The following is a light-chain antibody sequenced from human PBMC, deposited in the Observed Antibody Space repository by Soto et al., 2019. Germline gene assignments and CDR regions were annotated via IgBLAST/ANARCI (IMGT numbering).Light chain of an antibody. J-gene: IGLJ1*01. CDR2: EVS. CDR3: SSYADSNNYV. V-gene: IGLV2-8*01. Sequence: QSALTQPSSASGSPGQSVTISCSGTSSDVGTYNHVSWYQQHPGKAPKLMIYEVSTRPSGVPDRFSGSKSGNTASLTVSGLQAEDEADYYCSSYADSNNYVFGTGTKVTVL. CDR1: SSDVGTYNH.